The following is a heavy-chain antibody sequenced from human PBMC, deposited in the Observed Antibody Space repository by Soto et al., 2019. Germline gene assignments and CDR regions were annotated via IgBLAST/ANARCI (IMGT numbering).Heavy chain of an antibody. Sequence: QVQLVQSGAEVKKPGSSVKVSCKASGGTFSSYAISWVRQAPGQGLEWMGGIIPIFGTANYAQKFQGRVTITADKSTSTAYMGLSRRRSEDTVGYYCARGGSSSWYPNFDYWGQGTLVTVSS. J-gene: IGHJ4*02. D-gene: IGHD6-13*01. V-gene: IGHV1-69*06. CDR1: GGTFSSYA. CDR3: ARGGSSSWYPNFDY. CDR2: IIPIFGTA.